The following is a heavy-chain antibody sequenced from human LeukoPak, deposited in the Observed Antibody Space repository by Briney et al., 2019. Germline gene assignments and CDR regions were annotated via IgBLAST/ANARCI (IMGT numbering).Heavy chain of an antibody. Sequence: GGSLRLSCAASGFTFDDYGMSWVRQAPGKGLEWVSGINWNGGSTGYADSVKGRFTISRDNAKNSLYLQMNSLRAQDTALYYCASDSWGYSYAGSNWGQGTLVTVSS. D-gene: IGHD5-18*01. CDR1: GFTFDDYG. J-gene: IGHJ4*02. V-gene: IGHV3-20*04. CDR2: INWNGGST. CDR3: ASDSWGYSYAGSN.